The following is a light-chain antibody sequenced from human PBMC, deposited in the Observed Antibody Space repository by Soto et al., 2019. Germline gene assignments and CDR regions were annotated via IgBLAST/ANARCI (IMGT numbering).Light chain of an antibody. Sequence: EIVLTQSPGTLSLSPGEGVTLSCRASQSVRNNFLAWYQQIPGQAPRLLIYASSNRATGIPDRFSASGSGTDFTLTISRLESEDFAVYYCQQYGSSPITFGQGTRLEIK. CDR2: ASS. J-gene: IGKJ5*01. CDR3: QQYGSSPIT. CDR1: QSVRNNF. V-gene: IGKV3-20*01.